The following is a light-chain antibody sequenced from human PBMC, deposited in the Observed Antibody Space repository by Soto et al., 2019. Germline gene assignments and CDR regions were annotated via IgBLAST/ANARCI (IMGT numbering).Light chain of an antibody. V-gene: IGKV3-20*01. CDR1: QSVSSSY. J-gene: IGKJ4*01. CDR2: GAS. CDR3: QQYGSSHT. Sequence: EIVLMQSPGTLSLSPGERATHSCRASQSVSSSYLAWYQQKPSQAPRLLIYGASSRATGIPDRFSGGGSGTDFTLTISRLEPEDFAVYYCQQYGSSHTFGGGTRWIS.